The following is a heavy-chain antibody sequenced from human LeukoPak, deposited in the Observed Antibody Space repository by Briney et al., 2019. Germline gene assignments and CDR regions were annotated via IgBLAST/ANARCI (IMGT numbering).Heavy chain of an antibody. CDR3: AKDPHPDIVVVPAAFGY. CDR2: ISGSGGST. V-gene: IGHV3-23*01. CDR1: GFTFSSYA. J-gene: IGHJ4*02. Sequence: PGGSLRLSCAASGFTFSSYAMSWVRQAPGKGLEWVSAISGSGGSTYYADSVKGRFTISRDNSKNTLYLQMNSLRAEDTAVYYCAKDPHPDIVVVPAAFGYWGQGTLVTVSS. D-gene: IGHD2-2*01.